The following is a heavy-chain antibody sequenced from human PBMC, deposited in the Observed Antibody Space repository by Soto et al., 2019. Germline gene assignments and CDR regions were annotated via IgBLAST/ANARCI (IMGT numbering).Heavy chain of an antibody. CDR2: IIPIFGTA. CDR3: ARDNHYLSYYYGMDV. CDR1: VGTFSSYA. J-gene: IGHJ6*02. D-gene: IGHD3-10*01. Sequence: SVKVSCKASVGTFSSYAISWVRQAPGQGLEWMGGIIPIFGTANYAQKFQGRVTITADESTSTAYMELSSLRSEDTAVYYCARDNHYLSYYYGMDVWGQGTTVTVSS. V-gene: IGHV1-69*13.